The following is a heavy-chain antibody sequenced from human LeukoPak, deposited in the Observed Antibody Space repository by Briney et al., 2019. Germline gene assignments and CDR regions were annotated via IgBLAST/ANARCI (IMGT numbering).Heavy chain of an antibody. CDR1: GFTFDDYA. J-gene: IGHJ3*02. D-gene: IGHD6-13*01. CDR3: AKGGGSSWYDAFDI. V-gene: IGHV3-9*01. Sequence: GGSLRLSCAASGFTFDDYAMHWVRQAPGKGLEWVSGISWNSGGIGYADSVKGRFTISRDNAKNSLYVQMNSLRAEDTALYYCAKGGGSSWYDAFDIWGQGTMVTVSS. CDR2: ISWNSGGI.